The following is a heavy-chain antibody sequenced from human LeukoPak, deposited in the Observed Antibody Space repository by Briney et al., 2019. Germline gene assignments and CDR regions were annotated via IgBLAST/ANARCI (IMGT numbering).Heavy chain of an antibody. CDR3: ARMHYDSSGYGIDY. Sequence: GGSLRLSCAASGFTFSSYSMNWVRQAPGNGLEWVSSISSSSSYIYYADSVKGRFTISRDNAKNSLYLQMNSLRAEDTAVYYCARMHYDSSGYGIDYWGQGTLVTVSS. CDR1: GFTFSSYS. V-gene: IGHV3-21*01. J-gene: IGHJ4*02. D-gene: IGHD3-22*01. CDR2: ISSSSSYI.